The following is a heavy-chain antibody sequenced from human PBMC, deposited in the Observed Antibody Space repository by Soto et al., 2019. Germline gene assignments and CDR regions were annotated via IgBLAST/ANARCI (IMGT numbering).Heavy chain of an antibody. Sequence: QVQLVQSGAEVKKPGASVKVSCKASGYTFSSYDINWVRQATGQGLEWMGWMNPKSGYTGYAQKFQGRVTMTRDTSISTDYMEVSSLRSEDTAIYYCARAYGDLDVWGQGTTVTVSS. CDR1: GYTFSSYD. J-gene: IGHJ6*02. CDR3: ARAYGDLDV. D-gene: IGHD2-21*01. CDR2: MNPKSGYT. V-gene: IGHV1-8*01.